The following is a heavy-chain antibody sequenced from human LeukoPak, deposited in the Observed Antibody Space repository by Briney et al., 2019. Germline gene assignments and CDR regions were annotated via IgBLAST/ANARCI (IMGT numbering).Heavy chain of an antibody. CDR3: AREISGPLAAAGGYYYYYMDV. CDR2: INAGNDNT. J-gene: IGHJ6*03. CDR1: GYTFTSYT. Sequence: ASVKVSCKASGYTFTSYTLHWVRQAPGQRLEWVAWINAGNDNTKYAQELQGRVTITRDTSASTAYVELRSLRAEDTAVYYCAREISGPLAAAGGYYYYYMDVWGKGTTVTISS. V-gene: IGHV1-3*03. D-gene: IGHD6-13*01.